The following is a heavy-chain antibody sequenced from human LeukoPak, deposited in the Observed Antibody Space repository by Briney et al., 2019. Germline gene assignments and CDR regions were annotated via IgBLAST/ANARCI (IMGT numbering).Heavy chain of an antibody. D-gene: IGHD3-22*01. J-gene: IGHJ4*02. CDR1: GYTFTSNY. CDR2: ISPSGGST. V-gene: IGHV1-46*01. Sequence: GASVKVSCKAFGYTFTSNYMHWVRQAPGQGPEWMGVISPSGGSTTYAQKFQGRVTLTRDMSTSTDYLELSSLRSEDTAVYYCARDGHDSSGYYEDYWGQGTLVTVSS. CDR3: ARDGHDSSGYYEDY.